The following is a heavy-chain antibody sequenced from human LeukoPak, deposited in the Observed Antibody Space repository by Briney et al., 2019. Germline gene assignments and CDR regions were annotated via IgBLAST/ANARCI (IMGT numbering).Heavy chain of an antibody. V-gene: IGHV1-69*05. D-gene: IGHD6-13*01. CDR2: IIPIFGTA. CDR1: GGTFSSYA. CDR3: ASSKYSSSRYRPGFDY. Sequence: SVKVSCKASGGTFSSYAISWVRQAPGQGLEWMGGIIPIFGTANYAQKFQGRVTITTDESTSTAYMELSSLRSEDTAVYYCASSKYSSSRYRPGFDYWGQGTLVTVSS. J-gene: IGHJ4*02.